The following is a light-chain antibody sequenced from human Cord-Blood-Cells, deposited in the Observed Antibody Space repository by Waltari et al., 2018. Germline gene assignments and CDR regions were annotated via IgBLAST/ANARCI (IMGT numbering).Light chain of an antibody. CDR2: EVS. CDR3: CSYAGSSTYG. J-gene: IGLJ1*01. Sequence: QSALTQPASVSGSPGQSITISCTGTSSDVGSYNLVSWYQQHPGKSPKLMIYEVSKRPTGFSNLFSGSKSGNSASLTISGLQAEDEADYYCCSYAGSSTYGFGTGTKVTVL. CDR1: SSDVGSYNL. V-gene: IGLV2-23*02.